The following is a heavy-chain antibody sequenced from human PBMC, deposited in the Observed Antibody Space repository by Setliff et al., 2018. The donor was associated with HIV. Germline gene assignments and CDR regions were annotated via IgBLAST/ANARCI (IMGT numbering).Heavy chain of an antibody. D-gene: IGHD4-17*01. CDR1: GGSISSSSYY. CDR2: IYYSGST. J-gene: IGHJ5*02. CDR3: ARSPRLRGGHNWFDP. V-gene: IGHV4-39*01. Sequence: ASETLSLTCTVSGGSISSSSYYGGWIRQPPGKGLEWIGSIYYSGSTYYNPSLKSRVTISVDTSKNQFSLKLTSVTAADTAVYYCARSPRLRGGHNWFDPWGQGTLVTVSS.